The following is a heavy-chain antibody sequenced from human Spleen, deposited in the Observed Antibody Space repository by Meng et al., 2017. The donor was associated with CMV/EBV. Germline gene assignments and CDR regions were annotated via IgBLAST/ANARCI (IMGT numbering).Heavy chain of an antibody. D-gene: IGHD3-22*01. V-gene: IGHV1-8*01. CDR2: MNPNSGNT. CDR1: GYTFTRYD. Sequence: ASVKVSCKASGYTFTRYDINWVRQATGQGLEWMGWMNPNSGNTGYAQKFQGRVTMTRNTSISTAYMELSSLRSEDTAVYYCARGPYDSSSYYFDYWGQGTLVTVSS. CDR3: ARGPYDSSSYYFDY. J-gene: IGHJ4*02.